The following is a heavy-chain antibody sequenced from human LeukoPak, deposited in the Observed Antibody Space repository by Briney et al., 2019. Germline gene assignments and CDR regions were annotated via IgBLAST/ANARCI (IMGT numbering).Heavy chain of an antibody. CDR1: GGTFSSYA. V-gene: IGHV1-69*04. CDR3: ARDFSALGIAVAGARGHYYYGMDV. CDR2: VIPIFGIA. Sequence: SVKVSCKASGGTFSSYAISWVRQAPGQGLEWMGRVIPIFGIANYAQKFQGRVTITADKSTSTAYMELSSLRSEDTAVYYCARDFSALGIAVAGARGHYYYGMDVWGQGTTVTVSS. J-gene: IGHJ6*02. D-gene: IGHD6-19*01.